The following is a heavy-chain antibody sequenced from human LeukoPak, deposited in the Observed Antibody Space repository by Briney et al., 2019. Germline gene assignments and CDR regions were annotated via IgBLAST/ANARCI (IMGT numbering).Heavy chain of an antibody. V-gene: IGHV1-8*01. CDR1: GYTFTSYD. CDR3: ARAGIAAAGTNY. J-gene: IGHJ4*02. D-gene: IGHD6-13*01. CDR2: MNPNSGNT. Sequence: ASVKVSCKASGYTFTSYDINWVRQATGQGLEWMGWMNPNSGNTGYAQKFQGRVTMTRNTSISTAYMELSSLRSEDTAVYYCARAGIAAAGTNYWGQGTLVTVCS.